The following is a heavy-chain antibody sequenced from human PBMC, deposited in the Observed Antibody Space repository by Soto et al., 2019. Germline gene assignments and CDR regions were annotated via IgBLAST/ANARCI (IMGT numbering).Heavy chain of an antibody. J-gene: IGHJ4*02. Sequence: SGPTLVNPTQTLTLTCTFSGFSLSTTGMSLNWIRQPPGKALEWLARITWDDHKNYNTSLKTRLTISKDTSKNQVVLTMTNMDPVDTATYYCARNFPLSVGEYYFDYWGQGTLVTVSS. CDR3: ARNFPLSVGEYYFDY. D-gene: IGHD3-16*02. CDR2: ITWDDHK. V-gene: IGHV2-70*11. CDR1: GFSLSTTGMS.